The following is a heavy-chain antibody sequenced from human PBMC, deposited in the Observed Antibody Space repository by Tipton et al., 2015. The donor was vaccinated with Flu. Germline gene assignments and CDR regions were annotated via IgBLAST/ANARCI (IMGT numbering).Heavy chain of an antibody. J-gene: IGHJ6*02. V-gene: IGHV3-9*01. CDR3: ARDRSPGASMDYYYYSGMDV. D-gene: IGHD2-2*01. Sequence: SLRLSCAASGFTFDDYTMHWVRQAAGEGLEWVSSINWVSSAMDYADSVRGRFTISRDNAKNSLYLQMSSLTADDTALYYCARDRSPGASMDYYYYSGMDVWGQGTAVTFSS. CDR2: INWVSSAM. CDR1: GFTFDDYT.